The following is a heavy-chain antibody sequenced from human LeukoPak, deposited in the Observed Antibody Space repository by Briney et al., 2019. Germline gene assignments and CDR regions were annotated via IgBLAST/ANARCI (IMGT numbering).Heavy chain of an antibody. CDR1: GFTFSSYE. Sequence: GGSLRLSCAASGFTFSSYEMNWVRQAPGKGLEWVSYISSSGSTIYYADSVKGRFTISRDNAKNSLYLQMNSLRAEDTAVYYCAREDYYDSSGDIDYWGRGALVTVSS. D-gene: IGHD3-22*01. V-gene: IGHV3-48*03. CDR3: AREDYYDSSGDIDY. CDR2: ISSSGSTI. J-gene: IGHJ4*02.